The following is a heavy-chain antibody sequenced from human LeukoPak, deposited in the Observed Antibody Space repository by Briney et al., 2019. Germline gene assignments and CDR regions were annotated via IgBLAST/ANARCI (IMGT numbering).Heavy chain of an antibody. Sequence: PGGSLRLSCAASGFTFSSYDMHWVRQATGKGLEWVSAIGTAGDTYYPGSVKGRFTISRENAKNSLYLQMNSLRAGDTAVYYCARGDSYYGSGPDYYGMDVWGQGTTVTVSS. V-gene: IGHV3-13*01. CDR2: IGTAGDT. J-gene: IGHJ6*02. CDR1: GFTFSSYD. D-gene: IGHD3-10*01. CDR3: ARGDSYYGSGPDYYGMDV.